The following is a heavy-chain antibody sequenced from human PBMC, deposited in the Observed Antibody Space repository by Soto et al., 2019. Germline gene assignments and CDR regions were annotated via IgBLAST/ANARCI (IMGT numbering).Heavy chain of an antibody. CDR2: ISYDGSNK. Sequence: GGSLRLSCAASGFTFSSYGMHWVRQAPGKGLEWVAVISYDGSNKYYADSVKGRFTISRDNSKNTLYLQMNSLRAEDTAVYYCAKLGTPHEHSGSYYESNAPDYWGQGTLVTVSS. CDR1: GFTFSSYG. V-gene: IGHV3-30*18. D-gene: IGHD1-26*01. J-gene: IGHJ4*02. CDR3: AKLGTPHEHSGSYYESNAPDY.